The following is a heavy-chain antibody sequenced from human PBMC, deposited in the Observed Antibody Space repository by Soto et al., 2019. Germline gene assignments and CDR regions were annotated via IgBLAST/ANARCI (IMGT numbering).Heavy chain of an antibody. CDR3: ARAPPRYNWFDP. CDR2: INPSGGST. CDR1: GYTFTSYL. Sequence: APLKVFCKTSGYTFTSYLIDWVRQAPGQGLEWMGIINPSGGSTSYAQKFQGRVTMTRDTSTSTVYMELSSLRSEDTAVYYCARAPPRYNWFDPWGQGTLVTVSS. J-gene: IGHJ5*02. V-gene: IGHV1-46*03.